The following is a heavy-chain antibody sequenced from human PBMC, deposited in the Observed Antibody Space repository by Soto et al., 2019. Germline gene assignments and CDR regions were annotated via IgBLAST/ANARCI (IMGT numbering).Heavy chain of an antibody. CDR2: ISAYNGET. J-gene: IGHJ4*02. D-gene: IGHD1-26*01. Sequence: QVQLVQSGPEVKKPGASAKVSCKASGYTFSNYGISWMRQVPGQGREWMGWISAYNGETKYAQKFHGRVSLTTDTSTNTAYMELGSLRSDATAVYYCARASGTGVGTTSYWGQGPLVTVSS. CDR3: ARASGTGVGTTSY. CDR1: GYTFSNYG. V-gene: IGHV1-18*01.